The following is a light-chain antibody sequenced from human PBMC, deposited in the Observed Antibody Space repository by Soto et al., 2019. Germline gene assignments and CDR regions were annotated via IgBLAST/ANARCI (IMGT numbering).Light chain of an antibody. Sequence: QSALTQPPSASGSPGQSVAISCTGTSSDVGGYNYVSWYQQHPGKAPKLMIYEVTKRPSGVPDRFSGSKSGNTASLTVSGLQAEDEADYYCSSHAAINNVVFGGGTKLTVL. V-gene: IGLV2-8*01. CDR1: SSDVGGYNY. CDR3: SSHAAINNVV. CDR2: EVT. J-gene: IGLJ3*02.